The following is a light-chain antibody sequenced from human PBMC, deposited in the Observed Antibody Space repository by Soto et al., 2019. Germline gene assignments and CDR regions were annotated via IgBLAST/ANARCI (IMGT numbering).Light chain of an antibody. J-gene: IGLJ2*01. CDR1: SSNIGRNY. CDR2: TND. Sequence: QSVLTQPTSASGTPGQRVSISCSGSSSNIGRNYVYWYQQVPGTAPKLLIYTNDQRPSGVPDRFSGSKSGTSASLAISGLRSEDEADYYCATWDDSLNGGVFGGGTKLTVL. V-gene: IGLV1-47*01. CDR3: ATWDDSLNGGV.